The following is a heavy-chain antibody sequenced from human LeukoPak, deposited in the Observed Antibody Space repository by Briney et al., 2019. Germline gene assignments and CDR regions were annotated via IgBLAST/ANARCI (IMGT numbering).Heavy chain of an antibody. CDR1: GFTFSNYW. Sequence: GGSLRLSCAASGFTFSNYWIHWVRQAPGKGVVWVSRINGDGSSTSYADSVKGRFTISRDNAKNTLYLQMNSLRAEDTAVYYCARTAAAAVYYFDYWGQGTLVTVSS. CDR2: INGDGSST. J-gene: IGHJ4*02. D-gene: IGHD6-13*01. CDR3: ARTAAAAVYYFDY. V-gene: IGHV3-74*01.